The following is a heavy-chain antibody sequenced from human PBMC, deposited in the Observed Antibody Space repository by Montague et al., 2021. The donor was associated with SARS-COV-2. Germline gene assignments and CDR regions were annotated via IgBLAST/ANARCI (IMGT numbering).Heavy chain of an antibody. CDR3: ARDRESSFTFYSGSDVWGPLDV. CDR2: ISSSSSYI. J-gene: IGHJ6*02. Sequence: SLRLSCAASGFTFSHYWTHWVRQAPGKGLEWVATISSSSSYIYYADSMKGRFTISRDNSKNSVFLQMNSLRAEDTALYYCARDRESSFTFYSGSDVWGPLDVWGQGTTVTVSS. V-gene: IGHV3-21*06. D-gene: IGHD3-10*01. CDR1: GFTFSHYW.